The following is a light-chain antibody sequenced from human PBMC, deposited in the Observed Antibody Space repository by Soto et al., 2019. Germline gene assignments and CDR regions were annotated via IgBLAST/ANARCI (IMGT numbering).Light chain of an antibody. Sequence: QSALTQPASVSGSPGQSITISCTGTSSDVGGYNYVSWYQQHPGKAPKLMIYEVSNRPSGVSNRFSGSKSGKTASLTISGLQAEDEADYYCSSYTSSSTRVFGTGTKLPVL. CDR3: SSYTSSSTRV. V-gene: IGLV2-14*01. CDR1: SSDVGGYNY. CDR2: EVS. J-gene: IGLJ1*01.